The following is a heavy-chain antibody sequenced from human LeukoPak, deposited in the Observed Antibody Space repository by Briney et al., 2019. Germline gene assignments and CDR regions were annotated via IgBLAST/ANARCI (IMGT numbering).Heavy chain of an antibody. D-gene: IGHD2-15*01. CDR1: GGSISSYY. J-gene: IGHJ3*02. Sequence: SETLSLTCTVSGGSISSYYWSWIRQPPGKGLEWIGYIYYSGSTNYNPSLKSRVTISADTSKNQFSLKLSSVTAADTAVYYCARGGYCSGGSCYSGAFDIWGQGTMVTVSS. CDR3: ARGGYCSGGSCYSGAFDI. CDR2: IYYSGST. V-gene: IGHV4-59*01.